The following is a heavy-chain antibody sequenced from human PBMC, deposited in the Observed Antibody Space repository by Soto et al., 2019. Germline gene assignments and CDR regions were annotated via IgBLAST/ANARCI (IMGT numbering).Heavy chain of an antibody. CDR2: IYYSGST. D-gene: IGHD2-21*02. J-gene: IGHJ4*02. Sequence: SETLSLTCTVSGGSISSGGYYWSWIRQHPGKGLEWIGYIYYSGSTYYNPSLKSRVTISVDTSKNQFSLKLSSVTAADTAVYYRATTDCGGDCYPALIFDYWGQGTLVTVSS. CDR3: ATTDCGGDCYPALIFDY. V-gene: IGHV4-31*03. CDR1: GGSISSGGYY.